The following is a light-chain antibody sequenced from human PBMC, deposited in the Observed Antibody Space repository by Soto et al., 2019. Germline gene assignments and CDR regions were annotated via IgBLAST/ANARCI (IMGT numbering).Light chain of an antibody. Sequence: EMVLTQSPGTLSLSPGEGANLSFGASQSVSSSYLAWYQQKPGQAPRLLICGGSSRATGIPDRFSGSGSGTDFTLTISRLEPEEFAAYYCQQYGTSPLTFGGGTKVDLK. V-gene: IGKV3-20*01. CDR2: GGS. J-gene: IGKJ4*01. CDR3: QQYGTSPLT. CDR1: QSVSSSY.